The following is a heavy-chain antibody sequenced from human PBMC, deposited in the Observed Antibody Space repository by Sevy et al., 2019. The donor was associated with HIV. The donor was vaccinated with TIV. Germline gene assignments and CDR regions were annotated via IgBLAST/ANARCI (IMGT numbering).Heavy chain of an antibody. CDR3: ARFAVAAKLTTYYYYGMDV. CDR1: GGSFSGYY. CDR2: INHSGST. J-gene: IGHJ6*02. D-gene: IGHD1-1*01. Sequence: TLSLTCAVYGGSFSGYYWSWIRQPPGKGLEWIGEINHSGSTNYNPSLKSRVTISVDTSKNQFPLKLSSVTAADTAVYYCARFAVAAKLTTYYYYGMDVWGQGTTVTVSS. V-gene: IGHV4-34*01.